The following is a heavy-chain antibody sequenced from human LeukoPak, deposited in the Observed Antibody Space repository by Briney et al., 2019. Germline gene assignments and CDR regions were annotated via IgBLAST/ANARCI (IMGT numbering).Heavy chain of an antibody. CDR3: ARAYDDAFDI. V-gene: IGHV4-4*07. Sequence: KASETLSLTCSFSGGSISNYYWNWIRQPAGEGLEWIGRIYTSGTTNYNPSLKSRVTMSLDTSKNQFSLKLTSVTAADTAVYYCARAYDDAFDIWGQGTVVTVSS. D-gene: IGHD3-22*01. CDR1: GGSISNYY. CDR2: IYTSGTT. J-gene: IGHJ3*02.